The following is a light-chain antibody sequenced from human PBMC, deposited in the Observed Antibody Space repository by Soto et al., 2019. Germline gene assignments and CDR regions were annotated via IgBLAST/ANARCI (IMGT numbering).Light chain of an antibody. CDR3: QQRSSWPPT. CDR1: QSVSSY. Sequence: EIVLTQSPATLSLSPGERATLSCRASQSVSSYLAWYQQRPGQAPRLIIYDESNRATGVPDRFSGSGSGTDFTLTISSLEPEDFAVYYCQQRSSWPPTFGQGTRLEIK. J-gene: IGKJ5*01. CDR2: DES. V-gene: IGKV3-11*01.